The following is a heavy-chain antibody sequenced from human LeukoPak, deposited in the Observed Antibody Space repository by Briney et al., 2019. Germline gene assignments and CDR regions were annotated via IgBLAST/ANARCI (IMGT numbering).Heavy chain of an antibody. CDR2: ISGSGGST. CDR1: GFTFSSYA. J-gene: IGHJ4*02. CDR3: AKGSGSGLETGTTDFDY. V-gene: IGHV3-23*01. D-gene: IGHD3-10*01. Sequence: PGGSLRLSCAAPGFTFSSYAMSWVRQAPGKGLVWVSAISGSGGSTYYADSVKGRFTISRDNSKNTLYLQMNSLRAEDTAVYYCAKGSGSGLETGTTDFDYWGQGTLVTVSS.